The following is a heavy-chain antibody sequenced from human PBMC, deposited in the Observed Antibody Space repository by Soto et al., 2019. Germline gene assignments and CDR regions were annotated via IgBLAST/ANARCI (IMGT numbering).Heavy chain of an antibody. Sequence: ASVKVSCKASGGTFSSFALSWVRQAPGQGLEWMGGIIPIFGTTNHAQRFQGRVTLTADESTSTAYMELSSLRSEDTAVYYCAKDPYXDTEMITSGYYYYGLDVWGQGTTVTVSS. D-gene: IGHD3-16*01. CDR3: AKDPYXDTEMITSGYYYYGLDV. V-gene: IGHV1-69*13. CDR2: IIPIFGTT. J-gene: IGHJ6*02. CDR1: GGTFSSFA.